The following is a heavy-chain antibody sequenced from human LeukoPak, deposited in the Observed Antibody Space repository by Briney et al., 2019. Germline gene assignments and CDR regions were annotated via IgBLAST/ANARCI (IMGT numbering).Heavy chain of an antibody. CDR1: GFTFSNHW. V-gene: IGHV3-74*01. J-gene: IGHJ4*02. CDR3: ARDPGLRGYSYGFFDY. Sequence: GGSLRLSCAASGFTFSNHWLHWVRQAPGKGLVWVSRINSDGTSTIYADSVKGRFTISRDNAKSTVYLQMNSLRAEDTAVYYCARDPGLRGYSYGFFDYWGQGTLVTVSS. D-gene: IGHD5-18*01. CDR2: INSDGTST.